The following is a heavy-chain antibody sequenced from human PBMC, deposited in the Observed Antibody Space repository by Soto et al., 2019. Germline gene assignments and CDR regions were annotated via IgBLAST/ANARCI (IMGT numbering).Heavy chain of an antibody. CDR2: ISGNGIPT. D-gene: IGHD3-10*01. V-gene: IGHV3-23*01. CDR3: ARDAISMVRGTNNWFDP. Sequence: GALRVPSQASGFIFSDHAMSWVRQAPGKGHEWVSAISGNGIPTYYADSVKGRFTISRDNSKNTLYRQMNRLRADDTAVYYCARDAISMVRGTNNWFDPWGEGTLVTAPQ. CDR1: GFIFSDHA. J-gene: IGHJ5*02.